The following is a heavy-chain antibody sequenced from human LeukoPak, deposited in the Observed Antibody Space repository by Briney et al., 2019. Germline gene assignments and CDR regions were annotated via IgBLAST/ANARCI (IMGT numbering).Heavy chain of an antibody. J-gene: IGHJ6*03. CDR1: GFTFDDYA. CDR3: AKAAGTSYYYYMDV. V-gene: IGHV3-9*03. CDR2: ISWNSGSI. D-gene: IGHD6-19*01. Sequence: PGGSLRLSCAASGFTFDDYAMHWVRQAPGKGLEWVSGISWNSGSIGYADSVKGRFTISRDNAKNSLYLQMDSLRAEDMALYYCAKAAGTSYYYYMDVWGKGTTVTVSS.